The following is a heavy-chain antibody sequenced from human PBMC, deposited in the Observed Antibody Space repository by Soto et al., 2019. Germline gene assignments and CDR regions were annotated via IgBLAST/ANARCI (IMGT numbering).Heavy chain of an antibody. CDR3: ARDYPAPGIAAAGYYYYGMDV. CDR1: GYTFTGYY. V-gene: IGHV1-2*02. D-gene: IGHD6-13*01. Sequence: ASVKVSCKASGYTFTGYYMHWVRQAPGQGLEWMGWINPNSGGTNYAQKFQGRVTMTRDTSISTAYMELSRLRSDDTAVYYCARDYPAPGIAAAGYYYYGMDVWGQGTTVTASS. J-gene: IGHJ6*02. CDR2: INPNSGGT.